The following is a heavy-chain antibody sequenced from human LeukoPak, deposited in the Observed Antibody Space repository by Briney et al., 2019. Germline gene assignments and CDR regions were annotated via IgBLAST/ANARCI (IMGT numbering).Heavy chain of an antibody. CDR2: ISGSSSYI. CDR3: ARRGPVGCSGTCCFAGPVDS. J-gene: IGHJ5*02. CDR1: EFTFSSYS. Sequence: GGSLRLSCAASEFTFSSYSMDWVRQAPGKGLEWVSSISGSSSYIYYADSVKGRFTISRDNAKNSLYLEMNSLRAEDTAVYYCARRGPVGCSGTCCFAGPVDSWGQGTLVTVSS. D-gene: IGHD2-2*01. V-gene: IGHV3-21*01.